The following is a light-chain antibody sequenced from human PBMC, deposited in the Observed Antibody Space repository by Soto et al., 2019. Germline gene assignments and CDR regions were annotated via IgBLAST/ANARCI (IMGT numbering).Light chain of an antibody. CDR2: EVS. CDR3: SSYTTTSTLEV. J-gene: IGLJ3*02. Sequence: SALTQPASVSGSPGQSITISCTGTSNDIGDYNSVSWYQQHPGKAPKLMIYEVSNRPSGVSNRFSGSKSGNTASLTISGLQAADEADYYCSSYTTTSTLEVFGGGTK. CDR1: SNDIGDYNS. V-gene: IGLV2-14*01.